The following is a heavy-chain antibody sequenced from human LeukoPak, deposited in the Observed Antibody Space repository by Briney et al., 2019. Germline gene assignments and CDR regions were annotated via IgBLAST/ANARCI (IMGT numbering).Heavy chain of an antibody. Sequence: SETLSLTCTVSGGSISSYYWSWIRQPPGKGLEWIGYIYYSGGTNYNPSLKSRVTISVDTSKNQFSLKLSSVTAADTAVYYCARDRDLGLFDYWGQGTLVTVSS. D-gene: IGHD1-26*01. CDR2: IYYSGGT. CDR1: GGSISSYY. V-gene: IGHV4-59*01. CDR3: ARDRDLGLFDY. J-gene: IGHJ4*02.